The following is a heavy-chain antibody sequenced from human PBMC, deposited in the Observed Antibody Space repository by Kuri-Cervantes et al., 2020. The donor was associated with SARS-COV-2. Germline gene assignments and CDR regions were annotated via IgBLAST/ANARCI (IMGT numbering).Heavy chain of an antibody. Sequence: GGSLRLSCAASGFTVSSNYMSWVRQAPGKGLEWVSVIYSGGSTYYADSVKGRFTISRDNSKNTLHLQMNSLRAEDTAVYYCARAFGRITIYAFDIWGQGTMVTVSS. V-gene: IGHV3-53*01. CDR3: ARAFGRITIYAFDI. CDR1: GFTVSSNY. D-gene: IGHD3-3*01. CDR2: IYSGGST. J-gene: IGHJ3*02.